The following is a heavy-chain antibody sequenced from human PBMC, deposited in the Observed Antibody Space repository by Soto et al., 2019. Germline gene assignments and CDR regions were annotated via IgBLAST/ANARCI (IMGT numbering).Heavy chain of an antibody. Sequence: ASVKVSCKASGYAFTSYGISWVRQAPGQGLEWMGWTSAYNGNTNYAQKLQGRVTMTTDTSTSTAYMELRSLRSDDTAVYYCARSAYYDILTGYYNVMGYLGQGTLVTGS. D-gene: IGHD3-9*01. CDR2: TSAYNGNT. CDR3: ARSAYYDILTGYYNVMGY. J-gene: IGHJ4*02. CDR1: GYAFTSYG. V-gene: IGHV1-18*01.